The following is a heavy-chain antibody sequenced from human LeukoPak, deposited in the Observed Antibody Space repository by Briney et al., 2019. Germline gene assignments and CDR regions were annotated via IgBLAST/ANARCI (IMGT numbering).Heavy chain of an antibody. CDR2: ISYDGSKK. CDR3: AKVRVGTAHFDY. Sequence: GRSLRLSCAASGFTFSSYAMHWVRQAPGKGLEWVAVISYDGSKKYYADSVKGRFTISRDNSKNTLYLQMNSLRPEDTAVYYCAKVRVGTAHFDYWGQGTLVTVSS. J-gene: IGHJ4*02. V-gene: IGHV3-30-3*01. D-gene: IGHD2-15*01. CDR1: GFTFSSYA.